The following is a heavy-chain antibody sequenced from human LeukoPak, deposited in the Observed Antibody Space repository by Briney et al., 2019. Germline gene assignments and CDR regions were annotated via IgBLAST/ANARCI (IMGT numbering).Heavy chain of an antibody. D-gene: IGHD2-2*02. V-gene: IGHV1-46*01. CDR2: INPSGGST. Sequence: ASVKVSCKASGYTFTSYYMHWVRQAPGQGLEWVGIINPSGGSTSYAQKFQGRVTMTRDMSTSTVYMELSSLRSEDTAVYYCARGREPDHWYIVVVPAAINGAFDIWGQGTMVTVSS. J-gene: IGHJ3*02. CDR1: GYTFTSYY. CDR3: ARGREPDHWYIVVVPAAINGAFDI.